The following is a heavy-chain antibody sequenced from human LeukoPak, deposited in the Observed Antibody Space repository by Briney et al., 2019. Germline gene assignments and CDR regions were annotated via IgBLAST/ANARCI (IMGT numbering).Heavy chain of an antibody. J-gene: IGHJ4*02. V-gene: IGHV1-69*04. CDR1: GGTFSSYA. CDR2: ILPILGIA. D-gene: IGHD4-17*01. CDR3: ARGQDYGFVDY. Sequence: SVKVSCKASGGTFSSYAISWVRQAPGQGLEWMGRILPILGIANYAQKFQGRVTITRDKSTSTAYMELSSLRSEDTAVYYCARGQDYGFVDYWGREPWSPSPQ.